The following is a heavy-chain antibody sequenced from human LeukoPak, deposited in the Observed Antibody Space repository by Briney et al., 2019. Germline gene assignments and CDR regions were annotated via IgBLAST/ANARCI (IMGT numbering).Heavy chain of an antibody. CDR3: ARDLPGVDYVWGSYRPYFDY. D-gene: IGHD3-16*02. V-gene: IGHV1-18*01. Sequence: GASVKVSCKASGYTFTSYGISWVRQAPGQGLEWMGWISAYNGNTNYAQKLQGRVTMTTDTSTSTAYMELRSLRSDDTAVYYCARDLPGVDYVWGSYRPYFDYWGQGTLVTVSS. J-gene: IGHJ4*02. CDR1: GYTFTSYG. CDR2: ISAYNGNT.